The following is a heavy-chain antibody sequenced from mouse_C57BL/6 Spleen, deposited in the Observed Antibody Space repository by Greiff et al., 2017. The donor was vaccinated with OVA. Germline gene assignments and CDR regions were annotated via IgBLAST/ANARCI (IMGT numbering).Heavy chain of an antibody. Sequence: EVQLVASGPGLVKPSQSLSLTCSVTGYSITSGYYWNWIRQFPGNKLEWMGYISYDGSNNYNPSLKNRISITRDTSKNQFFLKLNSVTTEDTATYYCARERGGDYFDYWGQGTTLTVSS. CDR1: GYSITSGYY. CDR3: ARERGGDYFDY. J-gene: IGHJ2*01. V-gene: IGHV3-6*01. CDR2: ISYDGSN.